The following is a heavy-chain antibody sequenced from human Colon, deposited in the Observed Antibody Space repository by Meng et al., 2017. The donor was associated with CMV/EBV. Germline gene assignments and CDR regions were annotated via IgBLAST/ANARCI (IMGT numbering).Heavy chain of an antibody. Sequence: GESLKISCAASAFTFSSNWMNWVRQAPGRGLEWVANINQDGSEKNYVDSVKGRFTISRDNAKNSLYLQMNSLRVEDTAVYYCAGGLFDYWGQEALVTVSS. D-gene: IGHD2-15*01. CDR3: AGGLFDY. CDR2: INQDGSEK. V-gene: IGHV3-7*01. CDR1: AFTFSSNW. J-gene: IGHJ4*02.